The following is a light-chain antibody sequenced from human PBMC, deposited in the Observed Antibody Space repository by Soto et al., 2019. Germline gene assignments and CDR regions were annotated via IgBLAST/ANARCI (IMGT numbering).Light chain of an antibody. V-gene: IGKV1-5*01. CDR3: QQYNSYWT. CDR2: DAS. J-gene: IGKJ1*01. Sequence: DIQMTQSPSTLSASVGDRVTITCRASQSISSWLAWYQQKPGKAPKLLIYDASSLESGVPSRFSGSGSGTELTLTIRSLQPDDFATYYCQQYNSYWTFGQGTKVEIK. CDR1: QSISSW.